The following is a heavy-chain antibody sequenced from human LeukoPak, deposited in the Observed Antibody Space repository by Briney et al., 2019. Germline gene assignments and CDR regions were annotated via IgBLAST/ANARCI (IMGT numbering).Heavy chain of an antibody. V-gene: IGHV3-9*03. J-gene: IGHJ4*02. CDR1: GFTFDDYA. CDR3: AKARDSSGYPLGYYFDY. CDR2: ISWNGGSI. D-gene: IGHD3-22*01. Sequence: GGSLRLSCAASGFTFDDYAMHWVRQAPGKGLEWVSGISWNGGSIGYADSVKGRFTISRDNAKNSLYLQMNSLRAEDMALYYCAKARDSSGYPLGYYFDYWGQGTLVTVSS.